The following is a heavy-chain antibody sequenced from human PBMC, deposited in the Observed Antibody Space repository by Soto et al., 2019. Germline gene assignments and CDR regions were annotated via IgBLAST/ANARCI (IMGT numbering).Heavy chain of an antibody. D-gene: IGHD1-1*01. CDR2: IYSGGAT. CDR3: ARDGTYNWV. Sequence: EVQLVESGGGLVQPGGSLRLSCAVSEFTVSDNYMRWVRQAPGKGLEWVSLIYSGGATYYADSVKGRFTISRDNSKNTLYLQMNSLRAEVTAVYYCARDGTYNWVGGQGILVTVSS. CDR1: EFTVSDNY. J-gene: IGHJ4*02. V-gene: IGHV3-66*01.